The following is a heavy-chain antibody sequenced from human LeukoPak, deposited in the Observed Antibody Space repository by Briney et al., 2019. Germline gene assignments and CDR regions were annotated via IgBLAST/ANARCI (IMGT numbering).Heavy chain of an antibody. CDR3: ARRYSNYFFDY. D-gene: IGHD4-11*01. Sequence: SQTLSLTCTVSGGSISSGSYYWSWIRQPAGKGLEWIGRIYTSGSTNYNPSLKSRVTISVNTSKNQFSLKLSSVTAADTAVYYCARRYSNYFFDYWGQGTLVTVSS. J-gene: IGHJ4*02. V-gene: IGHV4-61*02. CDR1: GGSISSGSYY. CDR2: IYTSGST.